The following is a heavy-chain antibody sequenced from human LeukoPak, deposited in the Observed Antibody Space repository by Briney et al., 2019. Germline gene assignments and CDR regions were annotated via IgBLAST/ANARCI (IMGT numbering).Heavy chain of an antibody. J-gene: IGHJ4*02. Sequence: GGSLRLSCAASGFTFDDYGMSWVRQAPGKGLEWVSGINWNGGSTGYADSVKGRFTISRDNAKNSLYLQMNSLRAEDTAVYYCARDPGEHIAVSPPGTDYWGQGTLVTVSS. D-gene: IGHD6-19*01. V-gene: IGHV3-20*04. CDR2: INWNGGST. CDR1: GFTFDDYG. CDR3: ARDPGEHIAVSPPGTDY.